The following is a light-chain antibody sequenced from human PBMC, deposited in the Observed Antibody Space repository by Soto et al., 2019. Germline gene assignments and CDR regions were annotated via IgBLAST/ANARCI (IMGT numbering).Light chain of an antibody. CDR2: DAS. V-gene: IGKV1-5*01. Sequence: DIRMTRSRSTLSASVGDRVTITCRASQSIRTWLAWYQQRPGKAPKLLIFDASSLESGVPSRFSGSGSGTEFTLTISSLQSEDFATYFRQQDSTYSKVLGPGTKVDIK. CDR3: QQDSTYSKV. J-gene: IGKJ1*01. CDR1: QSIRTW.